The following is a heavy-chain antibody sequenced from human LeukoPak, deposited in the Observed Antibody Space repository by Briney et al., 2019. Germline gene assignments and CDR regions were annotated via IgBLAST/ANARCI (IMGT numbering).Heavy chain of an antibody. CDR2: IKQDGSEK. V-gene: IGHV3-7*01. J-gene: IGHJ4*02. CDR1: GRTFSSYW. CDR3: ARDTRGGGSFD. D-gene: IGHD2-15*01. Sequence: GGSLRLSCAASGRTFSSYWMSWVRQAPGKGLEWVANIKQDGSEKYYVDSVKGRFTISRDNAKASLYLQMSSLRAEDTAVYYCARDTRGGGSFDWGQGTLVTVSS.